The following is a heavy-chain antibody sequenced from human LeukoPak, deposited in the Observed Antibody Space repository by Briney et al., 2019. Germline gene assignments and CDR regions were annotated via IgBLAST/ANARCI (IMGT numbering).Heavy chain of an antibody. J-gene: IGHJ4*02. D-gene: IGHD4-17*01. CDR1: RHTGYF. CDR3: ARADYGDYPSFDY. CDR2: INPNSGGT. V-gene: IGHV1-2*02. Sequence: GASVKVSCKASRHTGYFMHWVRQAPGQGLEWMGWINPNSGGTNYAQKFQGRVTMTRDTSISTAYMELSRLSSDDTAMYYCARADYGDYPSFDYWGQGTLVTVSS.